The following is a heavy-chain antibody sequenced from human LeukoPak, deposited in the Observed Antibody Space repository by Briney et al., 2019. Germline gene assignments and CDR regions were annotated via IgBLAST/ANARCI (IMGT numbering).Heavy chain of an antibody. J-gene: IGHJ6*02. CDR1: GGTFSSYA. V-gene: IGHV1-69*13. Sequence: ASVKVSCKASGGTFSSYAISWVRQAPGQGLEWMGGIIPIFGTANYAQKFQGRVTITADESTSTAYMELSSLRSEDTAVYYCARDSRAYYYDGSGRYYYYGMDVWGQGTTVTVSS. D-gene: IGHD3-22*01. CDR2: IIPIFGTA. CDR3: ARDSRAYYYDGSGRYYYYGMDV.